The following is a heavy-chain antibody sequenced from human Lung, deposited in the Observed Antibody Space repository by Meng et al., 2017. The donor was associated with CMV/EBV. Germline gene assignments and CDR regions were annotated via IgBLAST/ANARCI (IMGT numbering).Heavy chain of an antibody. J-gene: IGHJ4*02. CDR3: ARAEADTGNFDY. CDR1: GGSISSYY. CDR2: IYTSGTT. V-gene: IGHV4-4*07. Sequence: QVQLQRSGPGLVKPSETLSLTCTVSGGSISSYYWSWIRQSAGKGLEWIGRIYTSGTTIYNPSLKSRLTLSLDTSKNQFSLKLNSVTAADTAVYYCARAEADTGNFDYWGQGTLVTASS. D-gene: IGHD6-19*01.